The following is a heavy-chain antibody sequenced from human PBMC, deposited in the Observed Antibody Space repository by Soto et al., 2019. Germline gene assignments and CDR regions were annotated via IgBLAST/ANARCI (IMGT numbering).Heavy chain of an antibody. V-gene: IGHV1-8*01. J-gene: IGHJ6*04. CDR2: MNPNSGNT. CDR1: RYTFISYD. D-gene: IGHD1-1*01. Sequence: QVQLVQSGAEVKKSGASVKVSCKASRYTFISYDINWVRQATGQGLEWRGWMNPNSGNTDYAPKVQGRITMTRNTSITTAYMELSSLRSEDTAVYDCARGQEVGWNAVPLCLQDMDVWGKVTMVTVSS. CDR3: ARGQEVGWNAVPLCLQDMDV.